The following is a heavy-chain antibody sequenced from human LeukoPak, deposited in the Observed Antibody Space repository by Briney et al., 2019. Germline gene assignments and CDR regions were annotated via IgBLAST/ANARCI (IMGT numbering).Heavy chain of an antibody. V-gene: IGHV3-21*01. CDR3: ARALNYDILTRDY. CDR2: ISSSSSYI. J-gene: IGHJ4*02. Sequence: GGSLRLSCAASGFTFSSYSMNWVRQAPGKGLEWVSSISSSSSYIYYADSVKGRFTISRDNAKNSLYLQMNSLRAEDTAVYYCARALNYDILTRDYWGQGTLVTVPS. D-gene: IGHD3-9*01. CDR1: GFTFSSYS.